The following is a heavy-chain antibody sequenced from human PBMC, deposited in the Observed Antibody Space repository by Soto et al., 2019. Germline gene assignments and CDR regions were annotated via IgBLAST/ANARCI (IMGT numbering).Heavy chain of an antibody. CDR3: ARALLSHSYDSGGYDSYFHAMDV. CDR2: IIPISETT. V-gene: IGHV1-69*06. Sequence: ASVKVPCKASGGTFSSLDINWVRQAPGQGLEWMGGIIPISETTNYAQIFQGRVSIVADISTSTAYMELSRLRSEDTAVYYCARALLSHSYDSGGYDSYFHAMDVWGQGTPVTVSS. J-gene: IGHJ6*02. CDR1: GGTFSSLD. D-gene: IGHD3-22*01.